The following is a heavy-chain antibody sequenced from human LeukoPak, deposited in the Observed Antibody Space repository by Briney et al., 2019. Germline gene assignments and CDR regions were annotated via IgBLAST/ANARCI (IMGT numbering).Heavy chain of an antibody. Sequence: PSETLSLTCAVSGGSISSTNWWSWVRQPPGKGLEWIGEIYHSGSTNYNPSLKSRVTISVDKSKNQFSLKLSSVTAADTAVYYCARRTDLGGYAPADAFDIWGQGTMVTVSS. D-gene: IGHD1-26*01. V-gene: IGHV4-4*02. J-gene: IGHJ3*02. CDR2: IYHSGST. CDR3: ARRTDLGGYAPADAFDI. CDR1: GGSISSTNW.